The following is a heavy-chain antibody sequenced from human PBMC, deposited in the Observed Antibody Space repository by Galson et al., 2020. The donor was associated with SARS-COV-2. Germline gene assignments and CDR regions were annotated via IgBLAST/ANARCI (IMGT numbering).Heavy chain of an antibody. D-gene: IGHD6-13*01. CDR2: ISTSGSNI. J-gene: IGHJ4*02. V-gene: IGHV3-11*01. CDR3: ASLGIAAPGTSEFDY. Sequence: GGSLRLSCAASGFTFSDYYMSWIRQAPGKGLEWVSYISTSGSNIHYADSVKGRFTISRDNAKNSLYLQMTSLRAEDTAVYYCASLGIAAPGTSEFDYWGQGTLVTVSS. CDR1: GFTFSDYY.